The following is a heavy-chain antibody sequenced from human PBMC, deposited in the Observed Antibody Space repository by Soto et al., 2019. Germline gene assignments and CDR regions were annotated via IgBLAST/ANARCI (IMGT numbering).Heavy chain of an antibody. V-gene: IGHV3-13*01. J-gene: IGHJ2*01. CDR3: ARGPGQWYFDL. Sequence: PGGSLRLSCAASGFNFSSCDMHWVRQATGKGLEWVSAIGTAGDTYYPGSVKGRFTISRENAKNSLYLQMNSLRAGDTAVYYCARGPGQWYFDLWGRGTLVTVSS. CDR1: GFNFSSCD. CDR2: IGTAGDT.